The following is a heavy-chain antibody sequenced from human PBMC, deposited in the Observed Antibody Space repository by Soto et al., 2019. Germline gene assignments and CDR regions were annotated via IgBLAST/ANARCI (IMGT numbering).Heavy chain of an antibody. V-gene: IGHV4-59*08. CDR2: IYHSGST. CDR3: ARQIAGGDYDY. CDR1: GGSFSSDY. D-gene: IGHD4-17*01. J-gene: IGHJ4*02. Sequence: SETLSLTCTVSGGSFSSDYWSWIRQPPGRGLEWIGYIYHSGSTNYNPSLKSRVTISVDTSKNQFSLKLSSVTAADTAVYYCARQIAGGDYDYWGQGTLVTVSS.